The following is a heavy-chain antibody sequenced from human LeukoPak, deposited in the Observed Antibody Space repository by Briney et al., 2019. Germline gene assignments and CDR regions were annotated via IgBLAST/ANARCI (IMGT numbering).Heavy chain of an antibody. CDR1: GYTFTSYG. V-gene: IGHV1-18*01. Sequence: ASVKVSCKASGYTFTSYGISWVRQAPGQGLEWMGWISAYNGNTNYAQKLQGRVTMTTDTSTSTAYMELRSLRSDDTAVYYCATRFPLSGVYPPSFDYGAREPLVTVPS. CDR2: ISAYNGNT. CDR3: ATRFPLSGVYPPSFDY. J-gene: IGHJ4*02. D-gene: IGHD1-26*01.